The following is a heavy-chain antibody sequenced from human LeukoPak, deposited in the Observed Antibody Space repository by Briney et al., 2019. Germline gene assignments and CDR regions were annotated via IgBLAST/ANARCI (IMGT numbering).Heavy chain of an antibody. J-gene: IGHJ6*02. CDR3: AKKADYDFWSGYSDTLYYYYGMGV. V-gene: IGHV3-30*18. CDR1: GFTFSSYG. CDR2: ISYDGSNK. D-gene: IGHD3-3*01. Sequence: GGSLRLSCAASGFTFSSYGMHWVRQAPGKGLEWVAVISYDGSNKYYADSVKGRFTISRDNSKNTLYLQMNSLRAEDTAVYYCAKKADYDFWSGYSDTLYYYYGMGVWGQGTTVTVSS.